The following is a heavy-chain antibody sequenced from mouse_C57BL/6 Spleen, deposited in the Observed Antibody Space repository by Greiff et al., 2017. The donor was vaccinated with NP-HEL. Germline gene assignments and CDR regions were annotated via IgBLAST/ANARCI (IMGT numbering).Heavy chain of an antibody. CDR2: INPNNGGT. J-gene: IGHJ4*01. Sequence: EVQLQQSGPELVKPGASVKIPCKASGYTFTDYNMDWVKQSHGKSLEWIGDINPNNGGTIYNQKFKGKATLTVDKSSSTAYMELRSLTSEDTAVYYCARGAYYGSRLVAMDYWGQGTSVTVSS. CDR1: GYTFTDYN. CDR3: ARGAYYGSRLVAMDY. V-gene: IGHV1-18*01. D-gene: IGHD1-1*01.